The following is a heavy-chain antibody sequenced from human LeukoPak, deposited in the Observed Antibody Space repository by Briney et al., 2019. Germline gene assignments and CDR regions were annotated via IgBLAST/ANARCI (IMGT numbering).Heavy chain of an antibody. Sequence: GVSLRLFCAASGFTISRYWMHWVRQAQGKGLVWVSNIKTDGSTTNYADSVKGRFTISRDNAKNTLYLQMNGLRAEDTAVYYCATDTFGPNDCWGQGTLVTVSS. CDR1: GFTISRYW. V-gene: IGHV3-74*01. J-gene: IGHJ4*02. D-gene: IGHD3-16*01. CDR3: ATDTFGPNDC. CDR2: IKTDGSTT.